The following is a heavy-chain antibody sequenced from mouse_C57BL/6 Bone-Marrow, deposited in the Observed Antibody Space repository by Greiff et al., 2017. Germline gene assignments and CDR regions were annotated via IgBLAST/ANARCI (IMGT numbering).Heavy chain of an antibody. CDR1: GYSITSGYY. J-gene: IGHJ3*01. Sequence: EVQLQESGPGLVKPSQSLSLTCSVTGYSITSGYYWNWIRQFPGNKLEWMGYISYDGSNNYNPSLKNRISITRDTSKNQFFLKLNSVTTEDTATYYCAREGTTVPFGYWGQGTLVTVSA. D-gene: IGHD1-1*01. V-gene: IGHV3-6*01. CDR2: ISYDGSN. CDR3: AREGTTVPFGY.